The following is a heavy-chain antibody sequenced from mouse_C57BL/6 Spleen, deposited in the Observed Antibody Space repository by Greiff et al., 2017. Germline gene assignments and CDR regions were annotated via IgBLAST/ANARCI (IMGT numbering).Heavy chain of an antibody. V-gene: IGHV1-80*01. CDR2: IYPGDGDT. CDR1: GYAFSSYW. CDR3: ARVGSSLAWFAY. Sequence: QVQLQQSGAELVKPGASVKISCKASGYAFSSYWMNWVKQRPGKGLEWIGQIYPGDGDTNYNGKFKGKATLTADKSSSTAYTQLSSLTSEDSAVYFCARVGSSLAWFAYWGQGTLVTVSA. J-gene: IGHJ3*01. D-gene: IGHD1-1*01.